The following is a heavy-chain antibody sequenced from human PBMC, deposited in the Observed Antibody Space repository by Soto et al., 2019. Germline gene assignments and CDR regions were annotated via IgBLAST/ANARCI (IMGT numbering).Heavy chain of an antibody. V-gene: IGHV3-30-3*01. CDR2: ISYDGSNK. J-gene: IGHJ4*02. D-gene: IGHD5-18*01. CDR3: AAEGYSYGPFDY. CDR1: GFTFSSYA. Sequence: GSLRLSCAASGFTFSSYAMHWVRQAPGKGLEWVAVISYDGSNKYYADSVKGRFTISRDNSKNTLYLQMNSLRAEDTAVYYCAAEGYSYGPFDYWGQGTLVTVSS.